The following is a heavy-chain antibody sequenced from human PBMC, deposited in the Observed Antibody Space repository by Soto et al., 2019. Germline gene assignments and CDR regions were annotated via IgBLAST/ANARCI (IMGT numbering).Heavy chain of an antibody. CDR3: VRIRYQLPSSVLWLDP. Sequence: SETLSLTCAVYGGSFSESYWTWIRQPPGKGLEWIGEINHVGGTNYNPSLKSRVTMSVDTSQNQFSLRLISVTAADTAMYFCVRIRYQLPSSVLWLDPWGQGTPVTSPQ. CDR1: GGSFSESY. V-gene: IGHV4-34*01. CDR2: INHVGGT. D-gene: IGHD3-16*01. J-gene: IGHJ5*02.